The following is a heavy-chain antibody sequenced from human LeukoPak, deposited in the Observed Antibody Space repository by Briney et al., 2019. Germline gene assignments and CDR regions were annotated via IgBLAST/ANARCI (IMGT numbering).Heavy chain of an antibody. CDR2: FAYDGNNT. D-gene: IGHD3-16*01. Sequence: GGSLRLSCAASGFTFSDYGIHWVRQAPGKGLEWVAVFAYDGNNTYYGDPVRGRFPISRDNSKKMVYLEMNSLRVEDTAVYYCAKAGMLRRVGYLDVWGKGTAVIVSS. CDR3: AKAGMLRRVGYLDV. V-gene: IGHV3-30*02. CDR1: GFTFSDYG. J-gene: IGHJ6*04.